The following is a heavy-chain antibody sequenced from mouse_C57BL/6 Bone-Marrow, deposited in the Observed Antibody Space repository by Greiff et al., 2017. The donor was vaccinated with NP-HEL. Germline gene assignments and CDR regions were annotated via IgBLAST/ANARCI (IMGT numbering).Heavy chain of an antibody. Sequence: QVQLKQSGAELVRPGTSVKMSCKASGYTFTNYWIGWAKQRPGHGLEWIGDIYPGGGYTNYHEKFKGKATLTAAKSSSTAYMQFSSRTSEDSAIYYCARYGNYPYYAMDYWGQGTSVTVSS. CDR2: IYPGGGYT. J-gene: IGHJ4*01. V-gene: IGHV1-63*01. CDR1: GYTFTNYW. CDR3: ARYGNYPYYAMDY. D-gene: IGHD2-1*01.